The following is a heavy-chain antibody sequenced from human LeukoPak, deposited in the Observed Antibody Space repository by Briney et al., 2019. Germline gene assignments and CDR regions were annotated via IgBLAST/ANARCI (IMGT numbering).Heavy chain of an antibody. V-gene: IGHV1-2*02. CDR3: ARNSKDCTTGICPPATAFDI. Sequence: ASVKVSCKASGYTFTGQYIHWVRQAPGQGLEWMGWINPNNGGTNFAQKFQGRVTMSRHTSISTAYMELSRLRSDDTALYYCARNSKDCTTGICPPATAFDIWGQGTVVSVSS. CDR1: GYTFTGQY. D-gene: IGHD2-8*01. J-gene: IGHJ3*02. CDR2: INPNNGGT.